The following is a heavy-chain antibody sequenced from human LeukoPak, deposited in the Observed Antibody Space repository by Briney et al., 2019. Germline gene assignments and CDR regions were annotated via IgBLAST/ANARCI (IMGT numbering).Heavy chain of an antibody. J-gene: IGHJ4*02. CDR1: GFTFSTYW. D-gene: IGHD3-22*01. Sequence: GGSLRLSCAASGFTFSTYWMSWVRQAPGKGLEWVSAISGSGGSTYYADSVKGRFTISRDNSKNTLYLQMNSLRAEDTAVYYCAKVSSSGYDYWGQGTLVTVSS. CDR3: AKVSSSGYDY. V-gene: IGHV3-23*01. CDR2: ISGSGGST.